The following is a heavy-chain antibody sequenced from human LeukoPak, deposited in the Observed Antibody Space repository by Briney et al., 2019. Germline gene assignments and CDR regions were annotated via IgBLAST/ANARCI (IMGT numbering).Heavy chain of an antibody. CDR3: AKRREGNGFDP. CDR1: GYTLTSHG. CDR2: INTYDGKT. D-gene: IGHD5-24*01. J-gene: IGHJ5*02. Sequence: ASVKVSCKASGYTLTSHGISWVRQAPGQGLEWMGWINTYDGKTNYAQKFQGRVTMTTDTSTSTAYMELRSVRSDDTAVYYCAKRREGNGFDPWGQGTLVTVSS. V-gene: IGHV1-18*01.